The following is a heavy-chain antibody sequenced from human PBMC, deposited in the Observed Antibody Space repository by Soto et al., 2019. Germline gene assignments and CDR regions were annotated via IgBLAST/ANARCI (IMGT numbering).Heavy chain of an antibody. CDR2: TYYNGRT. CDR3: ARMSRTVNY. J-gene: IGHJ4*02. Sequence: SETLSLTCTVSGYAITSSSYFWSWIRQSPGRGLEYIGYTYYNGRTNYNPSLQSRVTISVDTSTSQFSLNLTSVTAGDTAVYYCARMSRTVNYWGQGIPVTVSS. CDR1: GYAITSSSYF. D-gene: IGHD4-17*01. V-gene: IGHV4-61*01.